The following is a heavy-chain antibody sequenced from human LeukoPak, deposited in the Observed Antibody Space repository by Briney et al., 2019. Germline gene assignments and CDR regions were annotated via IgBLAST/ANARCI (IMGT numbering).Heavy chain of an antibody. V-gene: IGHV1-46*01. Sequence: ASVTVSCKASGYTLTSYYMHWVRQAPGQGLEWMGIINPSGGSTSYAQKFQGRVTMTRDTSTSTVYMELSSLRSEDTAVYYCAREDRGRWLQYNGMDVWGQGTTVTVSS. CDR1: GYTLTSYY. D-gene: IGHD5-24*01. CDR2: INPSGGST. CDR3: AREDRGRWLQYNGMDV. J-gene: IGHJ6*02.